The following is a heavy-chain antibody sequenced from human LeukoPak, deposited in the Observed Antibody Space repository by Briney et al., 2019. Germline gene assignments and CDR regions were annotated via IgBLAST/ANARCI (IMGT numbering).Heavy chain of an antibody. J-gene: IGHJ4*02. D-gene: IGHD4-17*01. CDR1: GFTFTSYT. CDR3: ARDYYGDYYFDF. CDR2: ISSSSSYI. V-gene: IGHV3-21*01. Sequence: PGGSLRLSCAASGFTFTSYTMNWVRQAPGKGLEWVSSISSSSSYIYYADSVKGRFTISRDNAKNSLYLQMNSLRAEDTAVYYCARDYYGDYYFDFWGQGTPATVSS.